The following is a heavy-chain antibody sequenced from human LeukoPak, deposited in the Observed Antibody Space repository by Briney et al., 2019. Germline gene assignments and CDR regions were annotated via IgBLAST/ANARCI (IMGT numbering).Heavy chain of an antibody. J-gene: IGHJ4*02. V-gene: IGHV3-23*01. Sequence: GGSLRLSCAASGFTFRSYGMSWVRQAPGKGLEWVSGTSDSGGSTHYADSVKGRFTISRDNSKNTLYLQMNSLRAEDTAVYYCAKDPPVPDDILAIFFDSWGQGTLVTVSS. CDR1: GFTFRSYG. CDR3: AKDPPVPDDILAIFFDS. D-gene: IGHD3-9*01. CDR2: TSDSGGST.